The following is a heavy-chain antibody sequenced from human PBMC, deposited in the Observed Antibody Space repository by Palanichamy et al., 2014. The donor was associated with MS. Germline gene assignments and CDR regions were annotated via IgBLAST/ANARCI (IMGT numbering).Heavy chain of an antibody. CDR2: IYYNGKT. V-gene: IGHV4-39*02. Sequence: QLQLQESGPGLLKPSETLSLTCTVSNGSITRSYYWGWIRQPPGKGLEWIGSIYYNGKTYYNLSLRSRVSISIDTSKNHFSLRLTSVTAADTAVYYCAYLWFDWGPGTLVTVSS. CDR1: NGSITRSYY. J-gene: IGHJ2*01. D-gene: IGHD3-10*01. CDR3: AYLWFD.